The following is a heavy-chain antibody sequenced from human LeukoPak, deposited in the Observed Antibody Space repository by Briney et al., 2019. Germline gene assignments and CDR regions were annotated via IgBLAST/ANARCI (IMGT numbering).Heavy chain of an antibody. CDR3: AELGITMIGGV. CDR2: IKLDGSER. CDR1: GFSFSAYW. J-gene: IGHJ6*04. D-gene: IGHD3-10*02. V-gene: IGHV3-7*01. Sequence: GGSLRPSCAASGFSFSAYWMSWVRQTPGKGLEWVANIKLDGSERYYVDSVRGRFTISRDNAKNSLYLQMNSLRAEDTAVYYCAELGITMIGGVWGKGTTVTISS.